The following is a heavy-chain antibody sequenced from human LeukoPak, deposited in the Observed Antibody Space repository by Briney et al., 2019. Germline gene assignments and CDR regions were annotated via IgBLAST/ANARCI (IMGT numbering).Heavy chain of an antibody. CDR3: ARDDSSGYYFVGYLFDY. V-gene: IGHV4-59*11. CDR1: GGSISSHY. CDR2: IYYSGST. J-gene: IGHJ4*02. D-gene: IGHD3-22*01. Sequence: PSETLSLTCTVSGGSISSHYWNWIRQPPGKGLEWIGYIYYSGSTYYNPSLKSRVTISVDTSKNQFSLKLSSVTAADTAVYYCARDDSSGYYFVGYLFDYWGQGTLVTVSS.